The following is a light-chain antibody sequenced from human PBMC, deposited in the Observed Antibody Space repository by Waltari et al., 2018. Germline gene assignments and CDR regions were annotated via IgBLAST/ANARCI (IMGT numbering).Light chain of an antibody. CDR1: QSVSSSY. J-gene: IGKJ2*01. CDR2: GAS. V-gene: IGKV3-20*01. Sequence: EIVLTQSPGTLSLSPGERATLSCRASQSVSSSYLAWYQQKPGQAPRLLIYGASSRATGIPDRFSGSGSGTDFTLTISRLEPEDFAVYYCQQYDTFGQGTKLEIK. CDR3: QQYDT.